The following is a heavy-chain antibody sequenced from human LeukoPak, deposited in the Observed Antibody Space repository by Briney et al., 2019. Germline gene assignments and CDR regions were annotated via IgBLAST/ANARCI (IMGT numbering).Heavy chain of an antibody. J-gene: IGHJ3*02. CDR1: GYTFTSDY. CDR2: INPSGGST. D-gene: IGHD3-22*01. V-gene: IGHV1-46*01. Sequence: GDSVKVSCKASGYTFTSDYMHWGRQAPGQGLEWMGIINPSGGSTSYAQKFQGRVTMTRDMSTSTVYMELSSLRSEDTAVYYCARGSITMIVVVRDAFDIWGQGTMVTVSS. CDR3: ARGSITMIVVVRDAFDI.